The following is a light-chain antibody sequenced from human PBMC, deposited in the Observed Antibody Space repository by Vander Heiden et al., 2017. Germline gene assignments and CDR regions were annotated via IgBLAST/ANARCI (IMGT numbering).Light chain of an antibody. Sequence: EIVLTQSPGILTLSPGERATLHCGSSQSVSSSYLAWYQQKPAEAPRLLIYGASSSATGVPDRFSGSGSGTDFSPPISSLQPEDFAVYYCQQYGSSPWTFGQGTKVEIK. J-gene: IGKJ1*01. CDR1: QSVSSSY. CDR3: QQYGSSPWT. CDR2: GAS. V-gene: IGKV3-20*01.